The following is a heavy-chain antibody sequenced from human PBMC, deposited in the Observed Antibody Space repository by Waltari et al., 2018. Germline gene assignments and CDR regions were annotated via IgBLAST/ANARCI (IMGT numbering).Heavy chain of an antibody. Sequence: QVQLVQSGAEVKKPGASVKVSCKASGYTFTGYYMHWVRQAPGQGLEWMGWINPIFGTANYAQKFQGRVTITADESTSTAYMELSSLRSEDTAVYYCARESSKSIWGQGTMVTVSS. D-gene: IGHD6-13*01. CDR2: INPIFGTA. V-gene: IGHV1-69*01. CDR3: ARESSKSI. CDR1: GYTFTGYY. J-gene: IGHJ3*02.